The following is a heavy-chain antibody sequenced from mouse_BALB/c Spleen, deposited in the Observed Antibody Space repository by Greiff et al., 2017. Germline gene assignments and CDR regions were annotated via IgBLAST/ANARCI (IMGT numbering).Heavy chain of an antibody. CDR1: GFNIKDYY. D-gene: IGHD1-1*01. CDR3: IYGSSPYAMDY. J-gene: IGHJ4*01. V-gene: IGHV14-1*02. Sequence: VQLQQSGAELVRPGALVKLSCKASGFNIKDYYMHWVKQRPEQGLEWIGWIDPENGNTIYDPKFQGKASITADTSSNTAYLQLSSLTSEDTAVYYCIYGSSPYAMDYWGQGTSVTVSS. CDR2: IDPENGNT.